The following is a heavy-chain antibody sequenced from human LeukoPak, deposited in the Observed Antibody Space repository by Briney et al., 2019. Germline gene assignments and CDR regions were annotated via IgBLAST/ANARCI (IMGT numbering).Heavy chain of an antibody. J-gene: IGHJ4*02. CDR2: TNHSGST. CDR3: AREPRDTYYYDSSGRGGDYFDY. CDR1: GGSFSGYY. D-gene: IGHD3-22*01. V-gene: IGHV4-34*01. Sequence: SETLSLTCAVYGGSFSGYYWSWIRQPPGKGLEWIGETNHSGSTNYNPSLKSRVTISVDTSKNQFSLKLSSVTAADTAVYYCAREPRDTYYYDSSGRGGDYFDYWGQGTLVTVSS.